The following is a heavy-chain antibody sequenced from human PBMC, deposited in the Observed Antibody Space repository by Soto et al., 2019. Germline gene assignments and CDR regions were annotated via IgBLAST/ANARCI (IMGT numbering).Heavy chain of an antibody. V-gene: IGHV4-30-4*08. Sequence: SETLSLTCTVSGVVLGSDAYYWSWIRQHPGKGLEWIGNIYHTGSTYYNPSLKSRVVISVDTSKSQFSLNVTSVTAADTAVYFCARGRYCLTGRCFPNWFDSWGQGALVTVSS. D-gene: IGHD7-27*01. CDR1: GVVLGSDAYY. J-gene: IGHJ5*01. CDR2: IYHTGST. CDR3: ARGRYCLTGRCFPNWFDS.